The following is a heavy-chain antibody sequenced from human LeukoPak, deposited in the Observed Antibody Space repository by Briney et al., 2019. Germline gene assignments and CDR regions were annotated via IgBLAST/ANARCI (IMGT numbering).Heavy chain of an antibody. J-gene: IGHJ4*02. CDR1: GYSFTSYW. Sequence: GESLKISCKGSGYSFTSYWIGWVRQMPGKGLEWMGIIYPGDSDTRYSPSFQGQVTISADKSISTAYLQWSSLKASDTAMYYCARRSLGDSSGYYSLGYWGQGTLVTVSS. CDR2: IYPGDSDT. CDR3: ARRSLGDSSGYYSLGY. D-gene: IGHD3-22*01. V-gene: IGHV5-51*01.